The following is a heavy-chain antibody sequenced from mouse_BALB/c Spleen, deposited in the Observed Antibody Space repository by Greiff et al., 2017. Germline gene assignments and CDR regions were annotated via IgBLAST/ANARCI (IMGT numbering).Heavy chain of an antibody. CDR3: ARYYGSSYWYFDV. V-gene: IGHV1-54*01. CDR2: INPGSGGT. Sequence: QVQLKESGAELVRPGTSVKVSCKASGYAFTNYLIEWVKQRPGQGLEWIGVINPGSGGTNYNEKFKGKATLTADKSSSTAYMQLSSLTSDDSAVYFCARYYGSSYWYFDVWGAGTTVTVSS. D-gene: IGHD1-1*01. J-gene: IGHJ1*01. CDR1: GYAFTNYL.